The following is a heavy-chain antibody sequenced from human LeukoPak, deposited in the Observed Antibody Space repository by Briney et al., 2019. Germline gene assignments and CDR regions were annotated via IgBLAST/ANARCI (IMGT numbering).Heavy chain of an antibody. V-gene: IGHV3-66*01. CDR2: IYSGGST. D-gene: IGHD6-13*01. CDR3: AKGESSSWYGYFDY. CDR1: EFSVGSNY. Sequence: GGSLRLSCAASEFSVGSNYMTWVRQAPGKGLEWVSLIYSGGSTYYADSVKGRFTISRDNSKNTLYLQMNSLRTEDTAVYYCAKGESSSWYGYFDYWGQGTLVTVSS. J-gene: IGHJ4*02.